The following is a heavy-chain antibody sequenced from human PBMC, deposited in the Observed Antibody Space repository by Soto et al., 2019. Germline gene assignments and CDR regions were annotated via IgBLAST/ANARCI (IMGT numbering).Heavy chain of an antibody. V-gene: IGHV1-18*01. CDR3: AKNGLLPYSYAGMDA. CDR1: GYTFTRYG. J-gene: IGHJ6*02. CDR2: ISGYNGDT. D-gene: IGHD1-26*01. Sequence: QGQLVQSGPEVKKPGASVKVSCKASGYTFTRYGISWVRQAPGQGLEWMGWISGYNGDTNYAQKVQGRVTMTIDTSTSTAYMEWRSLTSDDTAIYYCAKNGLLPYSYAGMDAWGQGTTVTVSS.